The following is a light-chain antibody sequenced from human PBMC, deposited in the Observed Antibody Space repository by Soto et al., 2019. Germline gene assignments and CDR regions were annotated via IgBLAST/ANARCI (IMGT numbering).Light chain of an antibody. Sequence: EIVLTHSLATLAFSPVQRTTLSCRASQSISNYLAWYQQKPGQAPRLLIYGASSRATGIPDRFSGSGSGTDFTLTISRLEPEDFAVYICQQYGTSPRTFGQGTRLEIK. V-gene: IGKV3-20*01. CDR3: QQYGTSPRT. J-gene: IGKJ5*01. CDR1: QSISNY. CDR2: GAS.